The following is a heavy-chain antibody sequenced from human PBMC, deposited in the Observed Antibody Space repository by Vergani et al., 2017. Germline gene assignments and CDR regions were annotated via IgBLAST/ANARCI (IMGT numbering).Heavy chain of an antibody. CDR2: ISSSSSYI. J-gene: IGHJ2*01. V-gene: IGHV3-21*01. CDR3: ARKPPPMTTVTTPRLYWYFDL. D-gene: IGHD4-17*01. Sequence: EVQLVESGGGLVKPGGSLRLSCAASGFTFSSYSMNWVRQAPGKGLEWVSSISSSSSYIYYADPVKGRFTISRDNAKNSLYLQMNSLRAEDTAVYYCARKPPPMTTVTTPRLYWYFDLWGRGTLVTVSS. CDR1: GFTFSSYS.